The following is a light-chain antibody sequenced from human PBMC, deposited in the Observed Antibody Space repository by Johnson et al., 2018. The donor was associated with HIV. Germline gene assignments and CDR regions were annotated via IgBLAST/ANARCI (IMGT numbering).Light chain of an antibody. CDR2: AKN. V-gene: IGLV1-51*01. J-gene: IGLJ1*01. Sequence: TQPPSVSAAPGQKVTISCSGSSSHIGNNYVSWYQQLPGTAPKLLIYAKNKRPSGIPDRFSGSKSGTSATLGITGLQTGDEADYYCGTWDNSLSAHVFGTGTKVTVL. CDR3: GTWDNSLSAHV. CDR1: SSHIGNNY.